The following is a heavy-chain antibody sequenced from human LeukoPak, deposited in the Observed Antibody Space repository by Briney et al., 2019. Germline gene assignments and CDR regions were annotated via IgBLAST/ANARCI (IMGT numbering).Heavy chain of an antibody. Sequence: PSETLSLTCTVSGGSISGSSYYWGWIRQPPGKGLEWTGSIYYSGSTYYNPSLKSRVTISVDTSKNQFSLKLSSVTAADTAVYYCARGVAGPFPYYYYGMDVWGQGTTVTVSS. CDR1: GGSISGSSYY. CDR2: IYYSGST. D-gene: IGHD1-14*01. J-gene: IGHJ6*02. CDR3: ARGVAGPFPYYYYGMDV. V-gene: IGHV4-39*07.